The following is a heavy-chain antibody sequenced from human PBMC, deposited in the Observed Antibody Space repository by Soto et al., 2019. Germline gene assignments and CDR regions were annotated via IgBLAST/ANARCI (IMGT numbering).Heavy chain of an antibody. CDR3: ARGGSGWSGYFDY. Sequence: PSETLSLTCTVSGGSVSSGSYYWSWIRQPPGKGLEWIGYIYYSGSTNYNPSLKSRVTISVDTSKNQFSLKLSSVTAADTAVYYCARGGSGWSGYFDYWGQGTLVTVSS. CDR2: IYYSGST. CDR1: GGSVSSGSYY. J-gene: IGHJ4*02. V-gene: IGHV4-61*01. D-gene: IGHD6-19*01.